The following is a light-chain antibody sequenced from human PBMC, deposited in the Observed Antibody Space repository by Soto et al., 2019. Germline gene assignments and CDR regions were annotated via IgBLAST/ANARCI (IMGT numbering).Light chain of an antibody. J-gene: IGLJ1*01. CDR2: EVS. CDR1: SSDVGAYNF. V-gene: IGLV2-14*01. Sequence: QSVLTQPASVSGSPGQSISISCTGISSDVGAYNFVSWYQQHPGKAPKLMIYEVSNRPSGVSNRFSGSKSGNTASLTISGLQAEDEADYYCSSYTSSSTLVFGSGTKLTVL. CDR3: SSYTSSSTLV.